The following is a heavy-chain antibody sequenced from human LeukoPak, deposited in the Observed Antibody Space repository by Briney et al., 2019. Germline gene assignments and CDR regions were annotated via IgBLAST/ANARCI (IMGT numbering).Heavy chain of an antibody. J-gene: IGHJ6*03. D-gene: IGHD6-13*01. CDR1: GFTFSSYS. V-gene: IGHV3-48*01. Sequence: GGSLRLSCAASGFTFSSYSMNWVRQAPGKGLEWVSYISSSSSTIYYADSVKGRFTISRDNAKNSLYLQMNSLRAEDTAVYYCARALAAAGTLLLAVAGTDEAPMDVWGKGTTVTVSS. CDR3: ARALAAAGTLLLAVAGTDEAPMDV. CDR2: ISSSSSTI.